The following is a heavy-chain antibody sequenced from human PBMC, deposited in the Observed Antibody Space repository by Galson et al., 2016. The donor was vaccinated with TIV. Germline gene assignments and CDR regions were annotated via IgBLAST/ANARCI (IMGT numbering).Heavy chain of an antibody. CDR3: AISHISKWNDNYYWYGLDV. Sequence: SLRLSCAASGFTFSSYNMHWVRQTPDKGLEWVAVVSYDGRDKFYGDSVKGRFTISRDNSESTLSLQMTSLRDEDTAVYYCAISHISKWNDNYYWYGLDVWGQGTTVTVSS. CDR2: VSYDGRDK. D-gene: IGHD1-1*01. V-gene: IGHV3-30*03. CDR1: GFTFSSYN. J-gene: IGHJ6*02.